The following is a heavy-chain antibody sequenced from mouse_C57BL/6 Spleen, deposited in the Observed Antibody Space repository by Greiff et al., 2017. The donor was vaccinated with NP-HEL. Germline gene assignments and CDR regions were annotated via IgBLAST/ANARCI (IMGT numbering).Heavy chain of an antibody. V-gene: IGHV5-4*01. CDR1: GFTFSSYA. D-gene: IGHD1-1*01. Sequence: EVQLVESGGGLVKPGGSLKLSCAASGFTFSSYAMSWVRQTPEKRLEWVATISDGGSYTYYPDNVKGRFTISRDNAKNNLYLQMSHLKSEDTAMYYCARVYYGSSPYWYFDVWGTGTTVTVSS. CDR2: ISDGGSYT. CDR3: ARVYYGSSPYWYFDV. J-gene: IGHJ1*03.